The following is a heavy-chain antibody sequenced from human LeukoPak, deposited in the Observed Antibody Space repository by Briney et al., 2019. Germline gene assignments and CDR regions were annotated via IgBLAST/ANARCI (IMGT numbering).Heavy chain of an antibody. CDR1: GLTVSTYY. CDR3: ASPTNEGGP. J-gene: IGHJ5*02. Sequence: GGSLRLSCAASGLTVSTYYMSWVRQAPGKGLEWVSYISSSGSTIYYADSVKGRFTISRDNAKNSLYLQMNSLRAEDTAVYYCASPTNEGGPWGQGTLVTVSS. D-gene: IGHD1-1*01. CDR2: ISSSGSTI. V-gene: IGHV3-11*01.